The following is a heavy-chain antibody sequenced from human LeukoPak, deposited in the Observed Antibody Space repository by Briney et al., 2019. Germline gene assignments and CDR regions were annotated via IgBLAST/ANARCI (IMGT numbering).Heavy chain of an antibody. V-gene: IGHV4-61*01. CDR3: ARATMFQGLFDY. D-gene: IGHD3-10*01. Sequence: PSETLSPTCTVSGGSVRSGNFYWSWTRQPPGKGLEWIGYIYYNGSTSYNPSLKSRVTISVDTSKNQFSLKLSSVTAADTAVYYCARATMFQGLFDYWGQGNLVTVSS. CDR1: GGSVRSGNFY. J-gene: IGHJ4*02. CDR2: IYYNGST.